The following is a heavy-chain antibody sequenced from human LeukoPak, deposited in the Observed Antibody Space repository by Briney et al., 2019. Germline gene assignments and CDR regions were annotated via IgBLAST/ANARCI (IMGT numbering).Heavy chain of an antibody. J-gene: IGHJ4*02. V-gene: IGHV1-8*01. D-gene: IGHD5-18*01. Sequence: ASVKVSCKASGYTFTSYDINWVRQATGQGLEWMGWMNPNSSNTGYAQKFQGRVTMTRNTSISTAYMELSSLRSEDTAVYYCARAGGYSYGLDYWGQGTLVTVSS. CDR3: ARAGGYSYGLDY. CDR1: GYTFTSYD. CDR2: MNPNSSNT.